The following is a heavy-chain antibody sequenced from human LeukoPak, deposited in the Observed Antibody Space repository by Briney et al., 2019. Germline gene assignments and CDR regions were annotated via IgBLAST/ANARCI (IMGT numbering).Heavy chain of an antibody. CDR1: GGSFSGYY. V-gene: IGHV4-34*01. CDR2: INHSGST. CDR3: ARALYRIAARTSRGYYYYMDV. Sequence: KSSETLSLTCAVYGGSFSGYYWSWIRQPPGKGLEWIGEINHSGSTNYNPSLKSRVTISVDTSKNQFSLKLSSVTAADTAVYYGARALYRIAARTSRGYYYYMDVWGKGTTVTVSS. D-gene: IGHD6-6*01. J-gene: IGHJ6*03.